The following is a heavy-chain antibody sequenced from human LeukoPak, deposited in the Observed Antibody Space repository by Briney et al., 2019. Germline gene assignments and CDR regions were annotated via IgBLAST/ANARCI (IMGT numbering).Heavy chain of an antibody. Sequence: SETLSLTCTVSGGSISSYYWSWIRQPAGKGLEWIGRIYTSGSTNYNPSLMSRVTMSVDTSKNQFSLKLSSVTAADTAVYYCARDAPRYDSSGYYWDRGSYYYYYMDVWGKGTTVTVSS. CDR1: GGSISSYY. D-gene: IGHD3-22*01. V-gene: IGHV4-4*07. CDR2: IYTSGST. J-gene: IGHJ6*03. CDR3: ARDAPRYDSSGYYWDRGSYYYYYMDV.